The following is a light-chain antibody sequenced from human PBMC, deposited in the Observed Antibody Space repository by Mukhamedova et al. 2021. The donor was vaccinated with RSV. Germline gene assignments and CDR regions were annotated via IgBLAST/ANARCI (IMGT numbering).Light chain of an antibody. J-gene: IGKJ2*03. V-gene: IGKV3-15*01. Sequence: KPGQAPRLPIYGASTRATGIPARFSGSGSGTESTLTISSMQSEDFAVYYCQQYNNWPLHSFGQGTNREIK. CDR2: GAS. CDR3: QQYNNWPLHS.